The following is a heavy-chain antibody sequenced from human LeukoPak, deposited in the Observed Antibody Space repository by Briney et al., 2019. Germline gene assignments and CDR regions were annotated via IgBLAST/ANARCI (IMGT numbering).Heavy chain of an antibody. J-gene: IGHJ6*04. CDR1: GFSFSSYE. D-gene: IGHD3-10*02. CDR2: ISSSGSTI. CDR3: AELRITMIGGV. Sequence: GGSLRLSCAASGFSFSSYEMSWVRQAPGNGLEWVSYISSSGSTIYYADSMKGQFTISRDNDKNSLDLQMNSLRAEDTAVYYCAELRITMIGGVWGKGTTVTISS. V-gene: IGHV3-48*03.